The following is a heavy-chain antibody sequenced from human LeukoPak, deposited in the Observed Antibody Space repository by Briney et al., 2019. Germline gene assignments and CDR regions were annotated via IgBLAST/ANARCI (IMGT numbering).Heavy chain of an antibody. CDR1: GYTFTSYG. J-gene: IGHJ4*02. D-gene: IGHD6-13*01. V-gene: IGHV1-18*01. CDR3: ARPNTDAAGYYFDY. Sequence: ASVKVSCKASGYTFTSYGISWVRQAPGQRLEWMGWIDTYGGSTNYAQNLQGRVTVTTDTSTTTVYMELRSLRFDDTAVYYCARPNTDAAGYYFDYWGQGTLVTVSS. CDR2: IDTYGGST.